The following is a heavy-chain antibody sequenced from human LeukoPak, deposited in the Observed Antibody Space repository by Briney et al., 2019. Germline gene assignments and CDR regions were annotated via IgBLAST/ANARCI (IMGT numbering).Heavy chain of an antibody. Sequence: PGGSLRLSCAASGLTFSNYAMSWVRQAPGKGLEWVSGISGSGGSTSYADSVKGRFTISRDNSKNTLYLQMNSLRAEDTAVYYCARDLYDSSESAFDIWGQGTMVTVSS. CDR3: ARDLYDSSESAFDI. V-gene: IGHV3-23*01. D-gene: IGHD3-22*01. CDR2: ISGSGGST. J-gene: IGHJ3*02. CDR1: GLTFSNYA.